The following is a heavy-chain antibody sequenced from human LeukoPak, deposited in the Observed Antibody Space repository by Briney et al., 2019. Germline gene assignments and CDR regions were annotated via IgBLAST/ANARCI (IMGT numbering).Heavy chain of an antibody. J-gene: IGHJ1*01. Sequence: SETLSLTCTVSGGSISSSSYYWGWIRQPPGKGLEWIVSIYYSGSTYYNPSLKSRVTISVDTSKNQFSLKLSSVTAADSAVYYCARSVLFYGDYVYFQHWGQGTLVTVSS. CDR1: GGSISSSSYY. D-gene: IGHD4-17*01. V-gene: IGHV4-39*07. CDR2: IYYSGST. CDR3: ARSVLFYGDYVYFQH.